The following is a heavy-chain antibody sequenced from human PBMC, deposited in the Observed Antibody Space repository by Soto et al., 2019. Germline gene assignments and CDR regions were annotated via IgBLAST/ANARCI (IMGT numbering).Heavy chain of an antibody. Sequence: EVQLVESGGGLVKPGGSLRLSCAASGFTFSSYSMNWVRQAPGKGLEWVSSISSSSSYIYYADSVKGRFTISRDNAKNSLYLQMNSLRAEDTAVYYCAREPDNGSGWPNLYFDYWGQGTLVTVSS. CDR1: GFTFSSYS. CDR3: AREPDNGSGWPNLYFDY. J-gene: IGHJ4*02. D-gene: IGHD6-19*01. CDR2: ISSSSSYI. V-gene: IGHV3-21*01.